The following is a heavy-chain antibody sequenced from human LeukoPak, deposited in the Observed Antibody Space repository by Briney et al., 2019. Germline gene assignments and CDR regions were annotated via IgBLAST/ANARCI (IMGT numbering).Heavy chain of an antibody. CDR3: ARVRPQDAFDI. Sequence: LGESLKISCKGSGYSFTSYWIAWVRQMPGKGLEWMGIIYPDDSDTRYSPSFQGQVTISADKSISTAYLQWSSLKASDTAMYYCARVRPQDAFDIWGQGTMVTVSS. CDR1: GYSFTSYW. J-gene: IGHJ3*02. CDR2: IYPDDSDT. V-gene: IGHV5-51*01.